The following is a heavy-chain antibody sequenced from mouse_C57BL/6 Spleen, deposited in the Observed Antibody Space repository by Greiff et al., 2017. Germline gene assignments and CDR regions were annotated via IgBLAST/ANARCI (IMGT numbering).Heavy chain of an antibody. J-gene: IGHJ3*01. CDR1: GYAFSSSW. V-gene: IGHV1-82*01. Sequence: QVQLQQSGPELVKPGASVKISCKASGYAFSSSWMNWVKQRPGKGLEWIGRIYPGDGDTNYNGKFKGKATLTADKSSSTAYMQLSSLTSEDSAVYFGARGSSYDGSWFAYWGQGTLVTVSA. CDR3: ARGSSYDGSWFAY. D-gene: IGHD2-3*01. CDR2: IYPGDGDT.